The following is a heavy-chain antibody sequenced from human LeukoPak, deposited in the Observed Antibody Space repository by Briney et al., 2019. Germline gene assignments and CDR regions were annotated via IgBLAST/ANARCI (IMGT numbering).Heavy chain of an antibody. Sequence: SETLSLTCTVSGGSISSYYWSWIRQPPGKGLEWIGYIYYSGSTNYNPSLKSRVTISVDTSKNQFSLKVTSVTAADTAVYYCARDSGTTGEVKFDPWGQGTLVTVSS. D-gene: IGHD3-10*01. CDR3: ARDSGTTGEVKFDP. CDR2: IYYSGST. V-gene: IGHV4-59*12. J-gene: IGHJ5*02. CDR1: GGSISSYY.